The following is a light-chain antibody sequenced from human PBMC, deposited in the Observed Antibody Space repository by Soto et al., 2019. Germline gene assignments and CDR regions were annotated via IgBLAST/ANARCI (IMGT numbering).Light chain of an antibody. J-gene: IGLJ1*01. CDR3: CSYAGSYTYV. CDR2: DVS. V-gene: IGLV2-11*01. CDR1: SSDVGGYDY. Sequence: QSALTQPRSVSGSPGQSVTISCTETSSDVGGYDYVSWYQQHPDKAPKLMIYDVSKWPSGVPGRFSGSKSGNTASLTISGLQAEDEADYYCCSYAGSYTYVFGTGTKVTVL.